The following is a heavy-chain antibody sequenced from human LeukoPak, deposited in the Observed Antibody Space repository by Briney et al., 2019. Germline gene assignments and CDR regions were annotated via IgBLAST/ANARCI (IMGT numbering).Heavy chain of an antibody. CDR3: AREGGPYRPLDY. V-gene: IGHV3-23*01. CDR1: GFTFSSYA. J-gene: IGHJ4*02. Sequence: PGGSLRLSCAASGFTFSSYAMSWVRQAPGKGLEWVSGITGSGGITHYADSVKGRFSISRDNSKNTLYLQMNSLRAEDTAVYYCAREGGPYRPLDYSGQGTLVTVSS. CDR2: ITGSGGIT.